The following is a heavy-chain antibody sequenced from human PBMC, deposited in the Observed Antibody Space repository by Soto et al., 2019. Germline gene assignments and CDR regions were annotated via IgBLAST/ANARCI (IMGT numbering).Heavy chain of an antibody. CDR1: RGSVSSGGYY. Sequence: QVQLQESGPGLVKPSQTLSLTCTVSRGSVSSGGYYWSWIRQHPGKGLEWIGYIYYNGITDYNPSLKSRLIISVDTSKNQFSLILSSVTAADTAVYYCARARFYGSERTVFDFWGQGTLVTASS. CDR3: ARARFYGSERTVFDF. D-gene: IGHD3-10*01. J-gene: IGHJ4*02. CDR2: IYYNGIT. V-gene: IGHV4-31*03.